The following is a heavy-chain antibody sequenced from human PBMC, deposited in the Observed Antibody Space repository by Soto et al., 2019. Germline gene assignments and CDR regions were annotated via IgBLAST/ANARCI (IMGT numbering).Heavy chain of an antibody. CDR2: ISSSSSYI. Sequence: GGSLRLSCAASGFTFSSYSMNWVRQAPGKGLEWVSSISSSSSYIYYADSVKGRFTISRDNAKNSLYLQMNSLRAEDTAVYYCARDTGPPDQVGFGELFMFPNIDYWGQGTLVTVSS. V-gene: IGHV3-21*01. CDR3: ARDTGPPDQVGFGELFMFPNIDY. J-gene: IGHJ4*02. D-gene: IGHD3-10*01. CDR1: GFTFSSYS.